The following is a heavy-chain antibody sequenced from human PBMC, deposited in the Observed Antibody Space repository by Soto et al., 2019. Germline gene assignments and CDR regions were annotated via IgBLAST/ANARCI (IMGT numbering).Heavy chain of an antibody. CDR2: INHSGST. CDR1: GGSFSGYY. V-gene: IGHV4-34*01. J-gene: IGHJ3*02. CDR3: ARVSQRSYGDYVEYAFDI. D-gene: IGHD4-17*01. Sequence: QVQLQQWGAGLLKPSETLSLTCAVYGGSFSGYYWSWIRQPPGKGLEWIGEINHSGSTNYNPSLKSRVTISVDTSKNQFSLKLSSMTAADTAVYYCARVSQRSYGDYVEYAFDIWGQGTMVTVSS.